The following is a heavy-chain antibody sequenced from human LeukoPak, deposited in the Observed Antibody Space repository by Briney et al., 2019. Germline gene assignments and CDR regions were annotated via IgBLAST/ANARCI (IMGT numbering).Heavy chain of an antibody. J-gene: IGHJ4*02. CDR3: ARGEWDLLFDY. V-gene: IGHV4-59*01. Sequence: SETLSLNCTVSGGSISGYYWSWIRQPPGKGLEWIGYIFYSGSTNYNPSLKSRVTISVDTSKNQFSLKLSSVTAADTAVYYCARGEWDLLFDYWGQGTLVTVSS. D-gene: IGHD1-26*01. CDR2: IFYSGST. CDR1: GGSISGYY.